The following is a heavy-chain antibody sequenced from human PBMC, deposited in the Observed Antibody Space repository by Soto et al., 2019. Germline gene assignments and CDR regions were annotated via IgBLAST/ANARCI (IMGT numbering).Heavy chain of an antibody. Sequence: PGXSLRLSGAASGFTFSSPGIHWVHQAPGKGLEWVAVISNDGSNKYYADSVKGRFTISRDNSKNTLYLQMNSLRAEDTALYYCAKEWVYDSSGWSFDYWGQGTLVTVSS. CDR2: ISNDGSNK. J-gene: IGHJ4*02. CDR1: GFTFSSPG. CDR3: AKEWVYDSSGWSFDY. D-gene: IGHD3-22*01. V-gene: IGHV3-30*18.